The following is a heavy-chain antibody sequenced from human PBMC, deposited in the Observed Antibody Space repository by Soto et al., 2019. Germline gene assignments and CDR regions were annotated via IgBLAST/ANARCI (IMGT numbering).Heavy chain of an antibody. CDR3: AKDQAGGGTISRYFQD. Sequence: EVQLLESGGGLVQPEGSLRLSCAASGFTFSTYAMSWVRQAPGKGLEWVSGISGGGGTTYYADSVKGRFTISRDNSKNTVYLQVNRLRAEDTAVYYCAKDQAGGGTISRYFQDWGQGTLVTVSS. CDR2: ISGGGGTT. J-gene: IGHJ1*01. D-gene: IGHD6-13*01. V-gene: IGHV3-23*01. CDR1: GFTFSTYA.